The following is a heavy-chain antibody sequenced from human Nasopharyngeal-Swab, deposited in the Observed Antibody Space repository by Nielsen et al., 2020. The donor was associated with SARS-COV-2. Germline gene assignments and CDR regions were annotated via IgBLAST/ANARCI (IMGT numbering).Heavy chain of an antibody. D-gene: IGHD6-6*01. J-gene: IGHJ5*02. CDR2: IYTSGST. CDR1: GGSISSYS. V-gene: IGHV4-4*07. CDR3: ARESAVSARRRWFDP. Sequence: GSLRLSCTVSGGSISSYSWIWIRQPAGKGLEWIGRIYTSGSTNYNPSLKSRVTMSVDTSKSQFSLKVSSVTAADTAVYYCARESAVSARRRWFDPWGQGTLVTVSS.